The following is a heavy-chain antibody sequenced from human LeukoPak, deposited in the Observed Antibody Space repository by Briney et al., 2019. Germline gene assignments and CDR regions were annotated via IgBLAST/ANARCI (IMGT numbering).Heavy chain of an antibody. Sequence: GGSLRLSCAASGFTFSSYSMNWVRQAPGKGLEWVSSISSSSSYIYYADSVKGRFTISRDNAKNSLYLQMNSLRAEDTAVYYCARDVSFGPYYYYYYGMDFWGQGTTVTVSS. J-gene: IGHJ6*02. CDR1: GFTFSSYS. CDR3: ARDVSFGPYYYYYYGMDF. CDR2: ISSSSSYI. D-gene: IGHD3-16*01. V-gene: IGHV3-21*01.